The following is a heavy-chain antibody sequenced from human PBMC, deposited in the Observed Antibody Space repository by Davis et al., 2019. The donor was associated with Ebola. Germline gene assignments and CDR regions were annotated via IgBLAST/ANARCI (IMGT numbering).Heavy chain of an antibody. J-gene: IGHJ6*02. Sequence: GESLKISCAASGFTFSSYGMHWVRQAPGKGLEWVSYISSSSSTIYYADSVKGRFTISRDNAKNSLYLQMNSLRDEDTAVYYCARGRVAVAGITYYYYYGMDVWGQGTTVTVSS. CDR3: ARGRVAVAGITYYYYYGMDV. V-gene: IGHV3-48*02. CDR2: ISSSSSTI. D-gene: IGHD6-19*01. CDR1: GFTFSSYG.